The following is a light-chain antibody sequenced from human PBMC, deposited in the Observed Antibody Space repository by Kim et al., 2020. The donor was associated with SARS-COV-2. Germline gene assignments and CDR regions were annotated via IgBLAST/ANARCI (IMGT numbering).Light chain of an antibody. Sequence: ASVGDRVNITCRADQSITNDLNWYQQKPGKVPNVLIYSASSLQGGVPSRFSGSGSGTDFTLTISSLQPEDVATYYCQQTYSLPLTFGGGTKVDIK. J-gene: IGKJ4*01. V-gene: IGKV1-39*01. CDR3: QQTYSLPLT. CDR2: SAS. CDR1: QSITND.